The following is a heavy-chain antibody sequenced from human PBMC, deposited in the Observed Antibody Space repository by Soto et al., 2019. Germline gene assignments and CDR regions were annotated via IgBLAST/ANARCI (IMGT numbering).Heavy chain of an antibody. D-gene: IGHD3-9*01. CDR1: GFGFDITW. Sequence: LTISCKGSGFGFDITWLAWLRQVPGKGLEWVGIIYPGDSDTRYSPSLEGRVTLSVDKSITTAYLHLTSLKESDTGTYYCAKFQRYFDRTGYLDAWGQGTPVTVSS. CDR3: AKFQRYFDRTGYLDA. CDR2: IYPGDSDT. V-gene: IGHV5-51*01. J-gene: IGHJ5*02.